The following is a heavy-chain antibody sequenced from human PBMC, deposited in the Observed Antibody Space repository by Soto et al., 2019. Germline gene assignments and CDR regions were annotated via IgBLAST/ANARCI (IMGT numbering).Heavy chain of an antibody. CDR2: INPNSGGT. V-gene: IGHV1-2*04. J-gene: IGHJ6*02. D-gene: IGHD1-26*01. CDR3: AREGSSSVGGMDV. CDR1: GYTFTGYY. Sequence: ASVKVSCKXSGYTFTGYYMHWVRQAPGQGLEWMGWINPNSGGTNYAQKFQGWVTMTRDTSISTAYMELSRLRSDDTAVYYCAREGSSSVGGMDVWGQGTTVTVSS.